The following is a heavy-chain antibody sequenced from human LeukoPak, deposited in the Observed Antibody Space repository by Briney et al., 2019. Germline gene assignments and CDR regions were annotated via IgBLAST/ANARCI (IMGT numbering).Heavy chain of an antibody. D-gene: IGHD1-14*01. CDR2: IFNGGSA. CDR1: GASVSNYY. CDR3: ARQPIGPYYFDY. J-gene: IGHJ4*02. V-gene: IGHV4-4*07. Sequence: PSETLSLTCTGSGASVSNYYWSWLRQPAGKGLEWIGRIFNGGSANYSPSLQSRISMSVDTSKNQFSLRLKSVTAADTAVYYCARQPIGPYYFDYWGQGTLATVSS.